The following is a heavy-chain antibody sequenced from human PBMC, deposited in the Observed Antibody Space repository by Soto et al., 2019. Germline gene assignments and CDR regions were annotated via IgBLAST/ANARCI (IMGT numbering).Heavy chain of an antibody. D-gene: IGHD3-22*01. Sequence: GGSLRLSCAASGFTVSSNYMSWVRQAPGKGLEWVSVIYSGGSTYYADSVKGRFTISRHNSKNTLYLQMNSLRAEDTAVYYCARFSYYYDSSGDPTHVWGQGTTVIVSS. CDR1: GFTVSSNY. CDR2: IYSGGST. J-gene: IGHJ6*02. V-gene: IGHV3-53*04. CDR3: ARFSYYYDSSGDPTHV.